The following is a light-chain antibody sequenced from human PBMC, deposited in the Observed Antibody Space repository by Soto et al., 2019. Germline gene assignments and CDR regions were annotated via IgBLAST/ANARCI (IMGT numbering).Light chain of an antibody. V-gene: IGKV1-39*01. Sequence: DIQMTQSPFSLSASVGDRVTIICRASQSISSHLNWYQQKPGEAPKLLIYAASSLQSGVPSRFSGSGSGTDFTVTISSLQPEDFATYYCQQSYSTPWTFGQGTKVEIK. CDR2: AAS. CDR1: QSISSH. CDR3: QQSYSTPWT. J-gene: IGKJ1*01.